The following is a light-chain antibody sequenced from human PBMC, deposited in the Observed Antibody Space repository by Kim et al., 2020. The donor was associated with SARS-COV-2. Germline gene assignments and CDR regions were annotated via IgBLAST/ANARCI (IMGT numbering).Light chain of an antibody. CDR3: QQRRGWPIT. CDR2: VTF. V-gene: IGKV3-11*01. J-gene: IGKJ5*01. CDR1: QDIDIY. Sequence: EIVLTQSPDTLPLSPGEGATLSCRASQDIDIYLAWYQQKPGQAPRLLIYVTFKRATGIPARFSGSGSGTDFTLTISNLEPEDCAIYYCQQRRGWPITFGQGTRLEIK.